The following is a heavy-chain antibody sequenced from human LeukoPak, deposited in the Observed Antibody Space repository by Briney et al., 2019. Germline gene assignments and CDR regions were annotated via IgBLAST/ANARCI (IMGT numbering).Heavy chain of an antibody. V-gene: IGHV4-59*08. CDR1: GGSISSYY. J-gene: IGHJ2*01. CDR2: IYYTGIT. D-gene: IGHD6-13*01. Sequence: SETLSLTCTVSGGSISSYYWSWMPQPPGKGLEWIGYIYYTGITIYNPSLMSRATISVDTSKNQRSLNVSSVTAADTAVYCGVRASIWYWYFDLWGRGTLVTVSS. CDR3: VRASIWYWYFDL.